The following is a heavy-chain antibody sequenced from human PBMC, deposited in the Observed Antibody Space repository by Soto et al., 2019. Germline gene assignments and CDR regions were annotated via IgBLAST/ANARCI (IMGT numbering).Heavy chain of an antibody. CDR1: GGSFSGYQ. Sequence: QVQLQQWGAGLLKPSETLSLTCAVYGGSFSGYQWSWIRQTPGKGLEWSGEINESGNINYNPSIKSRVTIFLVTPRKQISLKLSSVTAADTAVYYCARGLVLWFGELSRGGGYYYYMGVWGKGTTVIVSS. CDR2: INESGNI. V-gene: IGHV4-34*01. D-gene: IGHD3-10*01. CDR3: ARGLVLWFGELSRGGGYYYYMGV. J-gene: IGHJ6*03.